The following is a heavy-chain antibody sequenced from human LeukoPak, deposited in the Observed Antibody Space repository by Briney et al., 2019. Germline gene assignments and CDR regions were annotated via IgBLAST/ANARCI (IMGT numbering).Heavy chain of an antibody. V-gene: IGHV1-2*06. CDR3: ARGTYYYDSSGNLDWFDP. J-gene: IGHJ5*02. Sequence: ASVKVSCKASGYTFTGYYMHWVRQAPGQGLEWMGRINPNSGGTNYAQKFQGRVTMTRDTSISTAYMELSRLRSDDTAVYYCARGTYYYDSSGNLDWFDPWGQGTLVTVSS. CDR1: GYTFTGYY. D-gene: IGHD3-22*01. CDR2: INPNSGGT.